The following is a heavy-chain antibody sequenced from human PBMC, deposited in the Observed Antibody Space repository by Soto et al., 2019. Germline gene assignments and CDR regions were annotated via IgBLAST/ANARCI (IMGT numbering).Heavy chain of an antibody. CDR3: ARYCSGGSCYPTYYGLDV. CDR2: TWYDGSKA. Sequence: QVQLVESGGGVVQPGRSLRLSCFASGFTFSSYGMHWVRQAPGKGLEWVALTWYDGSKAYYAEPVKGRFTISRDNSKNTQYLHMNSLNAKDTAVYYCARYCSGGSCYPTYYGLDVWGQGTTVTVSS. J-gene: IGHJ6*02. CDR1: GFTFSSYG. V-gene: IGHV3-33*01. D-gene: IGHD2-15*01.